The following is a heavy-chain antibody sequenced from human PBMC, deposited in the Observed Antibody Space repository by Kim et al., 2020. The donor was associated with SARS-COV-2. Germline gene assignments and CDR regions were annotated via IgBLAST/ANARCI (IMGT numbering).Heavy chain of an antibody. D-gene: IGHD3-16*01. J-gene: IGHJ6*02. CDR1: GFTFSSYG. Sequence: GGSLRLSCAASGFTFSSYGMHWVRQAPGKGLEWVAVISYDGSNKYYADSVKGRFTISRDNSKNTLYLQMNSLRAEDTAVYYCAKEGGYALYYYYYYGMDVWGQGTTVTVSS. CDR2: ISYDGSNK. V-gene: IGHV3-30*18. CDR3: AKEGGYALYYYYYYGMDV.